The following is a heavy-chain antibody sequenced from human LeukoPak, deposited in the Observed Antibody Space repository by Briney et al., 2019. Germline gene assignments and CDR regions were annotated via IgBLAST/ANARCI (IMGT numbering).Heavy chain of an antibody. CDR2: INPNSGGT. J-gene: IGHJ4*02. D-gene: IGHD3-3*01. CDR1: GYTFTCYY. Sequence: ASVKVSCKASGYTFTCYYMHWVRQAPGQGLEWMGWINPNSGGTNYAQKFQGWVTMTRDTSISTAYMELSRLRSDDTAVYYCARGGGATYYDFWSGSLYYFDYWGQGTLVTVSS. CDR3: ARGGGATYYDFWSGSLYYFDY. V-gene: IGHV1-2*04.